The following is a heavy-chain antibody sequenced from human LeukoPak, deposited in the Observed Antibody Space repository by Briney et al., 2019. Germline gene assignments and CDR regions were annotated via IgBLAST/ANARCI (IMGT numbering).Heavy chain of an antibody. J-gene: IGHJ4*02. CDR2: INPNSGGT. D-gene: IGHD3-22*01. CDR3: ARDTGYDSSGYYPSSCPDY. Sequence: GASVKVSCKASGYTFTGYYMHWVRQAPGQGLEWMGWINPNSGGTNYAQKFQGRVTMTRDTSISTAYMELSRLRSDDTAVYYCARDTGYDSSGYYPSSCPDYWGQGTLVTVSS. V-gene: IGHV1-2*02. CDR1: GYTFTGYY.